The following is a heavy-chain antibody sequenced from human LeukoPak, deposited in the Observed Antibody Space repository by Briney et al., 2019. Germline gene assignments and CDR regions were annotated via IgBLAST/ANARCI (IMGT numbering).Heavy chain of an antibody. CDR1: GFSLSTRGMR. V-gene: IGHV2-70*04. CDR2: IDWDDDK. Sequence: SGPTLVNPTQTLTLTCTFSGFSLSTRGMRVSWIRQSPGKALEWLARIDWDDDKFYSTSLKTRLTISKDTSKNQVVLTMTNMDPVDTATYYCARAIRYDSSRGAFDIWGQGTMVTVSS. CDR3: ARAIRYDSSRGAFDI. D-gene: IGHD3-22*01. J-gene: IGHJ3*02.